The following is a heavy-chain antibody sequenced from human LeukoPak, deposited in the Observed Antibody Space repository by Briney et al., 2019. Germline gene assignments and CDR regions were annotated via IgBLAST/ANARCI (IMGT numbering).Heavy chain of an antibody. CDR3: AKAGYGDYSSNI. CDR1: GFTFSSYA. Sequence: TGGSLRLSCAASGFTFSSYAMSWARQAPGKGLEWVSAISGSGGSTYYADSVKGRFTISRDNSKNTLYLQMNSLRAEDTAVYYCAKAGYGDYSSNIWGQGTMVTVSS. J-gene: IGHJ3*02. CDR2: ISGSGGST. V-gene: IGHV3-23*01. D-gene: IGHD4-17*01.